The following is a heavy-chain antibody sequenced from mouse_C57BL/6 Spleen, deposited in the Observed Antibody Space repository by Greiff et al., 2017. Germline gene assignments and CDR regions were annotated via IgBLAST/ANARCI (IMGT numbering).Heavy chain of an antibody. Sequence: QVQLQQSGAELMKPGASVKLSCKATGYTFTGYWIEWVKQRPGHGLDWIGEILPGSGSTNYHEKFKGKATFTADTSSNTAYMQLSRLTTDDSAIYYGARPVTTVVEGGPCFADWGKGTLVTVSA. CDR3: ARPVTTVVEGGPCFAD. D-gene: IGHD1-1*01. CDR2: ILPGSGST. CDR1: GYTFTGYW. V-gene: IGHV1-9*01. J-gene: IGHJ3*01.